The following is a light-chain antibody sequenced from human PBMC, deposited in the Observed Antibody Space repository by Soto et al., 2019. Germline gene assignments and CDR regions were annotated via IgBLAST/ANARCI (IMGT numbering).Light chain of an antibody. CDR2: EVN. Sequence: QSALTQPSSVSGSPGQSITISCTGTSSNFGSYKLVSWYQQHPGKAPKLMIFEVNKRPSGVSNRFYGSKSGNTASLTISGLKVEDEADYYCCSSGGSPTYVFGTWTKLTVL. V-gene: IGLV2-23*02. J-gene: IGLJ1*01. CDR1: SSNFGSYKL. CDR3: CSSGGSPTYV.